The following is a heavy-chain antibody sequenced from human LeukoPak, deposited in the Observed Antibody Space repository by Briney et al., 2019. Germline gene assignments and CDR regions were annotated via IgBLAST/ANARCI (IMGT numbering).Heavy chain of an antibody. CDR1: GGSFSGYY. CDR3: ARSPYSSSWSYYYGMDV. Sequence: SETLSLTCAVYGGSFSGYYWSWLRQPPGKGLEWIGEINHSGSTNYNPSLKSRVTISVDTSKNQFSLKLSSVTAADTAVYYCARSPYSSSWSYYYGMDVWGQGTTVTVSS. CDR2: INHSGST. V-gene: IGHV4-34*01. D-gene: IGHD6-13*01. J-gene: IGHJ6*02.